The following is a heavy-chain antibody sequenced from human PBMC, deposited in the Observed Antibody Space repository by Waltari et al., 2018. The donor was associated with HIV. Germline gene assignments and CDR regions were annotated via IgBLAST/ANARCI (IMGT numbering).Heavy chain of an antibody. CDR2: LDPKTGGP. Sequence: QVQLVQSGAEVKKPGASVKPSCKASGYTFTDYYVHWVRQAPGQGLEWMGWLDPKTGGPNYARKFQARVTMTRDTSISTAYMELDRLTSDDTAVYYCARDISSGWYYLRFWGQGTLLTVSS. V-gene: IGHV1-2*02. CDR1: GYTFTDYY. CDR3: ARDISSGWYYLRF. J-gene: IGHJ4*02. D-gene: IGHD6-19*01.